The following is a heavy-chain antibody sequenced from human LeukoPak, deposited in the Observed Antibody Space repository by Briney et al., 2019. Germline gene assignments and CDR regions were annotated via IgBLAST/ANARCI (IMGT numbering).Heavy chain of an antibody. D-gene: IGHD3-22*01. J-gene: IGHJ4*02. CDR2: FDPEGGET. Sequence: ASVKVSCKVSGYTLTELSTHWVRQAPGKGLEWMGGFDPEGGETIYAQKFQGRVTMTEDTSTDTAYMELSSLRSEDTAVYYCATDHYYDSSGYYRDYWGQGTLVTVSS. CDR1: GYTLTELS. CDR3: ATDHYYDSSGYYRDY. V-gene: IGHV1-24*01.